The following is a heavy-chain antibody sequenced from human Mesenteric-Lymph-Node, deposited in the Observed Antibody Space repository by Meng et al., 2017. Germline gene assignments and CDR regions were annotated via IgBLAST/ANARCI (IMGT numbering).Heavy chain of an antibody. CDR1: GDSVSTGPSL. Sequence: SETLSLTCTVFGDSVSTGPSLWTWIRQSPRKGLEYIGYVQYTGNTNYNPSLKSRATLSLDTSENQFSLRLTSVTAADTARYYCARMWTQRGVFDYWGQGTLVPSPQ. J-gene: IGHJ4*02. V-gene: IGHV4-61*01. CDR2: VQYTGNT. CDR3: ARMWTQRGVFDY. D-gene: IGHD6-25*01.